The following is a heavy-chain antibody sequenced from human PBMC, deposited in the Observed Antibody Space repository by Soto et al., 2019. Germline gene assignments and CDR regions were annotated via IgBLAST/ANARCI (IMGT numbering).Heavy chain of an antibody. J-gene: IGHJ1*01. D-gene: IGHD4-17*01. CDR1: GGSLGSGGYY. V-gene: IGHV4-31*01. CDR3: AGETSGDFDRYFQY. CDR2: IYQDGRT. Sequence: QVQLQESGPRLVNPSQTLSLTCTVSGGSLGSGGYYWSWIRQHPGKGLEWIGYIYQDGRTYYNPSIKSLVTISMGSSENQYSLRLTSVTDADTAVYYCAGETSGDFDRYFQYWGQGTLVTVSS.